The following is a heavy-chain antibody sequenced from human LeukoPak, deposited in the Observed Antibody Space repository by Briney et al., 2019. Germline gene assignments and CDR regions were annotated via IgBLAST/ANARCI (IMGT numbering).Heavy chain of an antibody. V-gene: IGHV3-33*06. CDR2: IWYDGSNK. Sequence: PGGSLRLSCAASGFTFSSYGMHWVRQAPGKGLECVAVIWYDGSNKYYADSVKGRFTISRDNSKNTLYQQMNSLRAEDTAVYSCAKVFGSSWSPPGAFDIWGQGTMVTVSS. D-gene: IGHD6-13*01. CDR1: GFTFSSYG. J-gene: IGHJ3*02. CDR3: AKVFGSSWSPPGAFDI.